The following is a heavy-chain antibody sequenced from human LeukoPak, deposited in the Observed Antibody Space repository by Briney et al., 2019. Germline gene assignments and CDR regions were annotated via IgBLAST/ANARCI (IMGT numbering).Heavy chain of an antibody. CDR3: ARRQGGSGSYNLDY. V-gene: IGHV1-18*01. CDR1: GYTFTSYG. Sequence: GASVKVSCKASGYTFTSYGIDWVRQAPGQGLEWMGWISAYNGNTNYAQTLQGRVTMTTDTSASTASMELRSLRSDDTAVYYCARRQGGSGSYNLDYWGQGTLVTVSS. CDR2: ISAYNGNT. D-gene: IGHD3-10*01. J-gene: IGHJ4*02.